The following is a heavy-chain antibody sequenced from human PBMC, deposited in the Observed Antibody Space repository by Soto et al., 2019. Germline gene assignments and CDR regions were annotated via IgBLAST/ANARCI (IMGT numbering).Heavy chain of an antibody. CDR1: GGSISSYY. CDR3: ARESGPVRVAATLDYYYMDV. J-gene: IGHJ6*03. Sequence: PSETLSLTCTVSGGSISSYYWSWIRQPPGKGLEWIGYIYYSGSTNYNPSLKSRVTISVDTSKNQFSLKLSSVTAADTAVYYCARESGPVRVAATLDYYYMDVWGKGTTVTVSS. D-gene: IGHD2-15*01. CDR2: IYYSGST. V-gene: IGHV4-59*01.